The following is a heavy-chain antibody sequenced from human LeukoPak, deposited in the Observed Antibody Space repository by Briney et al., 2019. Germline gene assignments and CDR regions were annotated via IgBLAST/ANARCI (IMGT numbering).Heavy chain of an antibody. CDR2: IYYSGST. V-gene: IGHV4-39*01. CDR1: GGSIISSSYY. J-gene: IGHJ4*02. CDR3: ARRDSSGVVPRWDY. Sequence: PSETLSLTCTVSGGSIISSSYYWGWIRQPPGKGLEWIGSIYYSGSTYYNPSLKSRVTISADTSKNQFSLKLRSVTAADTAVYYCARRDSSGVVPRWDYWGQGTLVTVSS. D-gene: IGHD6-25*01.